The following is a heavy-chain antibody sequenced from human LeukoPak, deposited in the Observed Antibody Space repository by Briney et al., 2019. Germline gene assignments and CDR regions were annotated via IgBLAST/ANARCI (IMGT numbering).Heavy chain of an antibody. D-gene: IGHD3-16*01. CDR3: ARGRYGWLPFDY. V-gene: IGHV4-61*08. CDR1: GGSISNGGYS. CDR2: IYYSGST. Sequence: KSSETLSLTCAVSGGSISNGGYSWSWIRQPPGKGLEWIGYIYYSGSTNYNPSLKSRVTISVDTSKNQFTLKLSSVTAADTAVYYCARGRYGWLPFDYWGQGTLVTVSS. J-gene: IGHJ4*02.